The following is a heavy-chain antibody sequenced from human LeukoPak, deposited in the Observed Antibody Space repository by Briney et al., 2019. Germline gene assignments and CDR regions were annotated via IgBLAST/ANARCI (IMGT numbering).Heavy chain of an antibody. V-gene: IGHV3-7*01. CDR1: GFTFSSYW. CDR3: ASGVTIWLGNALDM. Sequence: AGGSLRLSCAASGFTFSSYWMSWVRQAPGKGLEWVANIKQDGSEKYYVDSVKGRFTISRDNAKNTLYLQMNSLRAEDTAVYYCASGVTIWLGNALDMWGQGTMVTVS. D-gene: IGHD3-3*01. CDR2: IKQDGSEK. J-gene: IGHJ3*02.